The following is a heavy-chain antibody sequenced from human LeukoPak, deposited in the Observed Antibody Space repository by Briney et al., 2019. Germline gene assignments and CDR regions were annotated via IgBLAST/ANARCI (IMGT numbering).Heavy chain of an antibody. CDR3: ARGRYCSSTSCYGVLLYYFDY. Sequence: SETLSLTCAVSGDSISGYYWGWIRQPPGKGLERIGSIYYSGSTYYNPSLKSRVTISVDTSKNQFSLKLSSVTAADTAVYYCARGRYCSSTSCYGVLLYYFDYWGQGTLVTVSS. CDR2: IYYSGST. D-gene: IGHD2-2*01. CDR1: GDSISGYY. J-gene: IGHJ4*02. V-gene: IGHV4-39*07.